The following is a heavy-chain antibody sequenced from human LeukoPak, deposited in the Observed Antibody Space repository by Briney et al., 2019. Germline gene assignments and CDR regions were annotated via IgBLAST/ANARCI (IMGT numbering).Heavy chain of an antibody. D-gene: IGHD2-2*01. CDR3: ARGYCSSTSCQGRGFDP. V-gene: IGHV4-34*01. Sequence: SETLSLTCAVYGGSFSGYYWSWIRQPPGKGLEWVGGISRSGSTNYNPSLKSRVTISVATSKNPFSMKLSSVNAAATAVYSCARGYCSSTSCQGRGFDPWGQGTLVTVSS. J-gene: IGHJ5*02. CDR1: GGSFSGYY. CDR2: ISRSGST.